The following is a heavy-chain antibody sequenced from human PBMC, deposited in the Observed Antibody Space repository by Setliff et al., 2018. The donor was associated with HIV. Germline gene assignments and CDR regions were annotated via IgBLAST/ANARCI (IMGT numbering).Heavy chain of an antibody. CDR2: IIPIFGTA. V-gene: IGHV1-69*05. J-gene: IGHJ6*03. Sequence: SVKVSCKASGGTFSSFAISWVRRAPGQGLEWMGGIIPIFGTANYAQKFQGRVTITTDESTTTAYMELRSLRSEDTAVYYCARETYYGSGSYLPTEYYYYYMDVWGKGTTVTVS. CDR1: GGTFSSFA. D-gene: IGHD3-10*01. CDR3: ARETYYGSGSYLPTEYYYYYMDV.